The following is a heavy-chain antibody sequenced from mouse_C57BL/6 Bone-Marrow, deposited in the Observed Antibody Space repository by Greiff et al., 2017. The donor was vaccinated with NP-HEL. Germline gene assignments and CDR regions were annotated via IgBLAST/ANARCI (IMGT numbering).Heavy chain of an antibody. V-gene: IGHV5-12*01. CDR3: ARQALTSLYYFDY. D-gene: IGHD4-1*01. CDR2: ISNGGGST. J-gene: IGHJ2*01. CDR1: GFTFSDYY. Sequence: EVKLVESGGGLVQPGGSLKLSCAASGFTFSDYYMYWVRQTPEKRLEWVAYISNGGGSTYYPDTVKGRFTISRDNAKNTLYLQMSRLKSEDTAMYYCARQALTSLYYFDYWGQGTTLTVSS.